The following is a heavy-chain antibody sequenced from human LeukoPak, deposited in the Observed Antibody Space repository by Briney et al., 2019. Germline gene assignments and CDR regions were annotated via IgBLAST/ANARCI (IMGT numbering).Heavy chain of an antibody. CDR3: ARDKGISVAGTGGFDY. D-gene: IGHD6-19*01. CDR1: GFTFSSYA. J-gene: IGHJ4*02. V-gene: IGHV3-30-3*01. Sequence: GGSLRLSCAASGFTFSSYAMHWVRQAPGKGLEWVAVISYDGSNKYYADSVKGRFTISRDNSKNTLYLQTNSLRAEDTAVYYCARDKGISVAGTGGFDYWGQGTLVTVSS. CDR2: ISYDGSNK.